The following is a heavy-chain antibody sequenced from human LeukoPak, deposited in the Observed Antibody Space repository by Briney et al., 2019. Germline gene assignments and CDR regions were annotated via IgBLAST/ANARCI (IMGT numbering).Heavy chain of an antibody. D-gene: IGHD4-17*01. Sequence: GASLRLSCAASGFTFTSYAMSWVRQAPGKGLERVSVISGSGGSTYYADSVKGRFTISRDNSKNTLYLQMDSLRAEDTAVYYCAKGGGDYFDYWGQGTLVTVSS. V-gene: IGHV3-23*01. CDR2: ISGSGGST. CDR1: GFTFTSYA. CDR3: AKGGGDYFDY. J-gene: IGHJ4*02.